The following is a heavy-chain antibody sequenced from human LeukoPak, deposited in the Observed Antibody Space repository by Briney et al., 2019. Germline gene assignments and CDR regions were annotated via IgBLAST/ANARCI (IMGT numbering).Heavy chain of an antibody. Sequence: SETLSLTCTVSGGSISSYYWSWIRQPPGKGLEWIGYIYHSGSTNYNPSLKSRVTISVDTSKNQFSLKLSSVTAADTAVYYCARARGAVAGLYYYYGMDVWGQGATVTVSS. CDR1: GGSISSYY. CDR2: IYHSGST. D-gene: IGHD6-19*01. J-gene: IGHJ6*02. V-gene: IGHV4-59*01. CDR3: ARARGAVAGLYYYYGMDV.